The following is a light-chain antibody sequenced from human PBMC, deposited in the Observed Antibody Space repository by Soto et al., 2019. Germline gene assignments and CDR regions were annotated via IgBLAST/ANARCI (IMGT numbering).Light chain of an antibody. CDR3: QQYDNLFT. J-gene: IGKJ3*01. CDR2: DAS. Sequence: DIPMTQSPSSLSASVGDRVTITCQASQDISNYLNWYQQKPGKAPKLVIYDASNLETGVPSRFSGSGSGTDFTFTISSLQPEDIATYYCQQYDNLFTFGPGTKVDFK. V-gene: IGKV1-33*01. CDR1: QDISNY.